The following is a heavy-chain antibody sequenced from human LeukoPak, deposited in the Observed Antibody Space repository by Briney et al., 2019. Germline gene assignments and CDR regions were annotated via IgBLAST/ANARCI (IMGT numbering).Heavy chain of an antibody. D-gene: IGHD1-26*01. J-gene: IGHJ2*01. Sequence: GGSLRHSCADSGTDFRHFAFNWVRQAPGKGLEWVSSITSGSAFMYYADSVKGRFTISRDNAKNSLYLQMDSLRAEDTAVYVCVRGWVGEKYWYFDVSGRGTLVTVSS. CDR1: GTDFRHFA. CDR3: VRGWVGEKYWYFDV. CDR2: ITSGSAFM. V-gene: IGHV3-21*01.